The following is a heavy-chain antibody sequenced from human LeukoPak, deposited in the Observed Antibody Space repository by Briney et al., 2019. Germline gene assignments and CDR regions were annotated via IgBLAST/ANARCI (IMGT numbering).Heavy chain of an antibody. J-gene: IGHJ5*02. CDR2: ISSSSSTI. D-gene: IGHD5-18*01. CDR3: ARPLYSYGNNWFDP. Sequence: GGSLRPSCAASGFTFNSYSMNWVRQAPGKGLEWVSYISSSSSTIYYADSVKGRFTISRDNAKNSLYLQMNSLRAEDTAVYYCARPLYSYGNNWFDPWGQGTLVTVSS. V-gene: IGHV3-48*01. CDR1: GFTFNSYS.